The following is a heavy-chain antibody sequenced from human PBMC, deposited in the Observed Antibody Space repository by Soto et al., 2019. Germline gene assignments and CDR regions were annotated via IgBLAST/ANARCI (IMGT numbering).Heavy chain of an antibody. J-gene: IGHJ6*02. CDR1: GFTFSSYA. CDR3: AGSALDVVVVPAAESKTGIAAAGTFPYYYGMDV. Sequence: GGSLRLSCAASGFTFSSYAMSWVRQAPGKGLEWVSAISGSGGSTYYADSVKGRFTISRDNSKNTLYLQMNSLRAEDTAVYYCAGSALDVVVVPAAESKTGIAAAGTFPYYYGMDVWGQGTTVTVSS. D-gene: IGHD2-2*03. CDR2: ISGSGGST. V-gene: IGHV3-23*01.